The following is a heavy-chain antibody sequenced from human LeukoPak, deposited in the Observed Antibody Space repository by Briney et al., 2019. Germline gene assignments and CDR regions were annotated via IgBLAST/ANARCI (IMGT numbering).Heavy chain of an antibody. CDR2: IIPIFGTA. J-gene: IGHJ4*02. V-gene: IGHV1-69*13. D-gene: IGHD2-2*01. Sequence: ASVKVSCKASGGTFSSYAISWVRQAPGQGLEWMGGIIPIFGTANYAQKFQGRVTITADESTSTAYMELSSLRSEDTAVYYCARGYCSSTSCYQVDYWGQGTLVTVSS. CDR1: GGTFSSYA. CDR3: ARGYCSSTSCYQVDY.